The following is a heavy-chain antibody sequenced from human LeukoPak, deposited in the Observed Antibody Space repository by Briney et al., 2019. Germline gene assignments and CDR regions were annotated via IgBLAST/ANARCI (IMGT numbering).Heavy chain of an antibody. D-gene: IGHD6-13*01. V-gene: IGHV1-2*06. CDR3: ARVPTRIAADRDY. CDR2: INPNSGGT. J-gene: IGHJ4*02. CDR1: GYTFTGYY. Sequence: EASVKVSCKASGYTFTGYYMHWVRQAPGQGLEWMGRINPNSGGTNYAQKFQGRVTMTRDTSISTAYMELSRLRSDDTAVYYCARVPTRIAADRDYWGQGTLVTVSS.